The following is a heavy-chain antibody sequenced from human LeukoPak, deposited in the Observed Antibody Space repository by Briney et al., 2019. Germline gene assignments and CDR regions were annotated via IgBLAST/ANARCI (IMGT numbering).Heavy chain of an antibody. V-gene: IGHV4-34*01. CDR2: INHSGST. J-gene: IGHJ4*02. D-gene: IGHD3-22*01. CDR1: GGSFSGYY. CDR3: ARDIGSAGYYYDSSGYYAFDY. Sequence: SETLSLTCAVYGGSFSGYYWSWIRQPPGKGLEWIGEINHSGSTNYNPSLKSRVTISVDTSKNQFSLKLSSVTAADTAVYYCARDIGSAGYYYDSSGYYAFDYWGQGTLVIVSS.